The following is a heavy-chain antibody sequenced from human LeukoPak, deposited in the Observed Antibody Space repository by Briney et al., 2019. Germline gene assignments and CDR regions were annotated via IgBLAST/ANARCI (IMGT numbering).Heavy chain of an antibody. Sequence: GGSLRPSCVASGFTFSSYWMAWVRQAPGKGLEWVANMKQDGSAKHYADSVKGRFSISRDNSKNSVYLQMDSLRAEDTALYYCARDNVGALDYWGHGTLVTVSS. J-gene: IGHJ4*01. CDR2: MKQDGSAK. D-gene: IGHD1-26*01. CDR1: GFTFSSYW. CDR3: ARDNVGALDY. V-gene: IGHV3-7*01.